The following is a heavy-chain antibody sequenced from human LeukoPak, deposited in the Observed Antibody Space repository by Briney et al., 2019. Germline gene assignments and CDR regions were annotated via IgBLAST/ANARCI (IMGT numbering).Heavy chain of an antibody. CDR3: ATDYYDSSGYFDY. D-gene: IGHD3-22*01. J-gene: IGHJ4*02. V-gene: IGHV4-31*03. CDR1: GGSISSGGYY. Sequence: SETLSLTCTVSGGSISSGGYYWSWIRQHPGKGLEWIGYIYYSGSTYYHPSLKSRVTISVDTSKNQFSLKLSSVTAADTAVYYCATDYYDSSGYFDYWGQGTLVTVSS. CDR2: IYYSGST.